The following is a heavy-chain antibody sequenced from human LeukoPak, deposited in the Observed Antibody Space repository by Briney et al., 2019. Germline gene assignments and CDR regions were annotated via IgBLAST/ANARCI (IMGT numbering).Heavy chain of an antibody. V-gene: IGHV3-48*02. CDR2: ISSSSSNI. Sequence: QPGGSLRLSCAASGFAFNGHGMNWVRQAPGKGLEWFSYISSSSSNISSADFVKGRFSISRDNAKNSVYLQMNSLRDEDTAVYYCVSQYCSGGIRFSHRGEGDLVTVSS. J-gene: IGHJ4*02. D-gene: IGHD2-15*01. CDR3: VSQYCSGGIRFSH. CDR1: GFAFNGHG.